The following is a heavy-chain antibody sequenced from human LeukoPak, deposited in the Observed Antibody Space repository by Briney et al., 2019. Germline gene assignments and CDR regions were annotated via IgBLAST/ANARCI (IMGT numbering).Heavy chain of an antibody. D-gene: IGHD3-22*01. CDR1: GFNLSSYG. J-gene: IGHJ3*02. Sequence: GGSLRLSCTASGFNLSSYGVHWVRQAPGKGLEWVAVISYDGSNKYYGDSVKGRFTISRDNAKNSLYLQMNSLRAEDTAVYYCARGSTMIIVISPGAFDIWGQGTMVTVSS. V-gene: IGHV3-30*03. CDR2: ISYDGSNK. CDR3: ARGSTMIIVISPGAFDI.